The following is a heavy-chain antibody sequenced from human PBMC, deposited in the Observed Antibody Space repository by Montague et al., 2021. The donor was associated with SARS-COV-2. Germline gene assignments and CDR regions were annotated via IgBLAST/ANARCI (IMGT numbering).Heavy chain of an antibody. CDR3: ARVGVGTMVRGVIPAYYYYGMDG. J-gene: IGHJ6*01. Sequence: TLSLTCTVSGGSISSGSYYWSWIRQPAGKGLEWIGRIYTSGSTNYNPSLKSRVTISVDTSKNQFSLKLSSVTAADTAVYYCARVGVGTMVRGVIPAYYYYGMDGWGQGATVTVSP. CDR1: GGSISSGSYY. CDR2: IYTSGST. V-gene: IGHV4-61*02. D-gene: IGHD3-10*01.